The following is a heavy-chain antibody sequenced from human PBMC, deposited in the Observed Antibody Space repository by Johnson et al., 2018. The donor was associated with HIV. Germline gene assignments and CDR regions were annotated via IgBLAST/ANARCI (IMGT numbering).Heavy chain of an antibody. Sequence: EQLVESGGGVVQPGGSLRLSCAASGFTFSSYAMHWVRQAPGKGLEWVSAISGSGDTAYYADSVKGRFTISRDNSKNTLYLQMNSLRAEDTAVYYCAKDSATVPFDIWGQGTMVTVSS. CDR3: AKDSATVPFDI. D-gene: IGHD6-25*01. CDR2: ISGSGDTA. V-gene: IGHV3-23*04. J-gene: IGHJ3*02. CDR1: GFTFSSYA.